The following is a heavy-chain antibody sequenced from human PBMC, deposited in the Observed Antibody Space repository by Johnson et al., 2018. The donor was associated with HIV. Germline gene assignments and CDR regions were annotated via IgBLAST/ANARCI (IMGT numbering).Heavy chain of an antibody. CDR3: ARDRRQFLEWLSDGFDI. CDR1: GFTFSSYA. D-gene: IGHD3-3*01. CDR2: LYRSGST. Sequence: VQLVESGGGLLQPGGSLILSCAASGFTFSSYAMSWVRQAPGKGLEWVSALYRSGSTYYVDSVKGRFTISRDNSKNTLYLQMNSLRAEDTAVFYCARDRRQFLEWLSDGFDIWGQGTMVTVSS. J-gene: IGHJ3*02. V-gene: IGHV3-66*02.